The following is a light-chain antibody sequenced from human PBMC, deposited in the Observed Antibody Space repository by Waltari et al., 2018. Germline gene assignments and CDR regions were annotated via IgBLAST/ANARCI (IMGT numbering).Light chain of an antibody. CDR3: AAWDDSLSAWV. CDR1: RSNIGNNN. V-gene: IGLV1-47*01. Sequence: QSVLTQPPSASGTPGQRVTISCSGSRSNIGNNNVNWYQQLPGTAPKLVIYRNNQRASGVPDRFSGSKSGTSVSLAFSGLRSEDEADYYCAAWDDSLSAWVFGGGTKLTVL. CDR2: RNN. J-gene: IGLJ3*02.